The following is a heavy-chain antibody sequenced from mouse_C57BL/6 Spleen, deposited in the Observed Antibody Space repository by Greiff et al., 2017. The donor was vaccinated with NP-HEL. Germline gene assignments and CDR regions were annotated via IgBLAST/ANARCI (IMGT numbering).Heavy chain of an antibody. CDR2: ISYDGSN. J-gene: IGHJ3*01. CDR1: GYSITSGYY. Sequence: EVKLQESGPGLVKPSQSLSLTCSVTGYSITSGYYWNWIRQFPGNKLEWMGYISYDGSNNYNPSLKNRISITRDTSKNQFFLKLNSVTTEDTATYYCAREDYSNSFAYWGQGTLVTVSA. D-gene: IGHD2-5*01. CDR3: AREDYSNSFAY. V-gene: IGHV3-6*01.